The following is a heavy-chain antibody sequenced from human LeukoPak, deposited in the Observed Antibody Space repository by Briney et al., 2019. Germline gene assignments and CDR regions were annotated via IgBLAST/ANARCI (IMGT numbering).Heavy chain of an antibody. CDR1: GGTFSSYA. J-gene: IGHJ3*02. D-gene: IGHD1-14*01. CDR2: ISAYNGNT. V-gene: IGHV1-18*01. Sequence: ASVKVSCKASGGTFSSYAISWVRQAPGQGLEWMGWISAYNGNTNCAQKLQGRVTMTTDTSTSTAYMELRSLRSDDTAVYYCARHMNLHDAFDIWGQGTMVTVSS. CDR3: ARHMNLHDAFDI.